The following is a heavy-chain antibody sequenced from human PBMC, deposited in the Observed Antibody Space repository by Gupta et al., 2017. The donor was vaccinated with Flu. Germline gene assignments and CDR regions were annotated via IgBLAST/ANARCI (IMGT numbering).Heavy chain of an antibody. J-gene: IGHJ6*02. CDR2: LSGSGDNT. CDR1: GFTFRRYA. D-gene: IGHD3-16*02. Sequence: EGQLLESGGGLVQPGGSLRLSCEGSGFTFRRYAMNWVRQAPGKGLEWVSALSGSGDNTYYAASVNGRFIISRDNSHNKLYLQMNSLRAEDTAVYYRAKEPDSLGYYYYGMDVWGQGTTVTVSS. CDR3: AKEPDSLGYYYYGMDV. V-gene: IGHV3-23*01.